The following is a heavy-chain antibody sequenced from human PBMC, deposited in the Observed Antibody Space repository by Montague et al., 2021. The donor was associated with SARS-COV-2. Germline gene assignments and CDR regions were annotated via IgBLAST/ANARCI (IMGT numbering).Heavy chain of an antibody. V-gene: IGHV4-59*13. CDR3: ARTEYNWNDWFDP. Sequence: SETLSLTCSVSGGSISSYYWSWIRQSPGKGLEWIGYIFHSGITDYNPSLKSRVTISVDMSKNQFSLQLNSVTAADSAVYYCARTEYNWNDWFDPWGQRTLVTVSS. J-gene: IGHJ5*02. CDR2: IFHSGIT. D-gene: IGHD1-20*01. CDR1: GGSISSYY.